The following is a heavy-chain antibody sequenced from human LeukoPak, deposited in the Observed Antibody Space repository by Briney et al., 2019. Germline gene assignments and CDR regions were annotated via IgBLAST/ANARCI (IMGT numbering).Heavy chain of an antibody. Sequence: SETLSLTCTVSGGSISSYYWSWIRQPPGKGLEWIGYMYYSGSTNYNPSLKSRVTISVDTSKNQFSLKLSSVTAADTAVYYCARDGGWYSSSWSRSSWFDPWGQGTLVTVSS. D-gene: IGHD6-13*01. CDR1: GGSISSYY. CDR2: MYYSGST. J-gene: IGHJ5*02. V-gene: IGHV4-59*01. CDR3: ARDGGWYSSSWSRSSWFDP.